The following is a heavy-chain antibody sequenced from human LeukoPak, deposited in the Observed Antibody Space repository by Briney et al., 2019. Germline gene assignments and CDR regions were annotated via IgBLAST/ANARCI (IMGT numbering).Heavy chain of an antibody. D-gene: IGHD2-2*01. J-gene: IGHJ4*02. V-gene: IGHV4-34*01. CDR2: INHSGST. Sequence: PSETLSLTCAVYVGSFSGYYWSWIRQPPGKGLEWIGEINHSGSTNYNPSLKSRVTISVDTSKNQFSLKLSSVTAADTAVYYCARGIRDIVVVPAANPFDYWGQGTLVTASS. CDR1: VGSFSGYY. CDR3: ARGIRDIVVVPAANPFDY.